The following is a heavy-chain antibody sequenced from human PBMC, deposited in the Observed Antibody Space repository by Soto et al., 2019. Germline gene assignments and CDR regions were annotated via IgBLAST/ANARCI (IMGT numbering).Heavy chain of an antibody. J-gene: IGHJ6*02. Sequence: ASVEVACKSSGYPFINYYLPWVRQAPGQGLEWMGWINPHSGDTYYAEKFQGRVTMTRDTSITTVFMDLSRLTSDDTALYFCARQGKDYLSPRDYYCMEVWRQSTSGSV. V-gene: IGHV1-2*02. CDR1: GYPFINYY. CDR3: ARQGKDYLSPRDYYCMEV. D-gene: IGHD3-10*01. CDR2: INPHSGDT.